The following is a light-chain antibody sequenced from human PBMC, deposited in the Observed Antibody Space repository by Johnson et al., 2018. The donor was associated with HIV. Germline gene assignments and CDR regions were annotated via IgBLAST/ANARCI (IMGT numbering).Light chain of an antibody. CDR3: GTWDSSLIARV. J-gene: IGLJ1*01. CDR1: SCDIGNNY. Sequence: QSVLTQPPSVSAAPGQKVTISCSGSSCDIGNNYVSWHQQLPGTAPKVLIYDNNKRPSGIPDRFSGSKSGTSATLGITGLQPGDEADYYCGTWDSSLIARVFGTGTKLTVL. CDR2: DNN. V-gene: IGLV1-51*01.